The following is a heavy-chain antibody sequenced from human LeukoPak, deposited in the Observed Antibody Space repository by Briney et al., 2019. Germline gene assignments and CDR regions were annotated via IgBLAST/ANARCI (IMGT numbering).Heavy chain of an antibody. CDR1: GYSMRSGYY. Sequence: SETLSLTCAVSGYSMRSGYYWDWIRQPPGKGLEWIGSIYHSGSTYYNRSLKSRVTISVDTSKNQFSLNLSSVTAADTAVYYCASRSYSYGYNYWGQGNLVTVSS. CDR3: ASRSYSYGYNY. V-gene: IGHV4-38-2*01. J-gene: IGHJ4*02. CDR2: IYHSGST. D-gene: IGHD5-18*01.